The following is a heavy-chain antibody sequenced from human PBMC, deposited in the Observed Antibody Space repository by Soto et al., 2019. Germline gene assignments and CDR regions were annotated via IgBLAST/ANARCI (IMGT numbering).Heavy chain of an antibody. CDR1: GFTFDDYA. CDR3: AKSVRGVSYFDY. CDR2: ISWNSGSI. D-gene: IGHD3-10*01. J-gene: IGHJ4*02. V-gene: IGHV3-9*01. Sequence: SLRLSCAASGFTFDDYAMHWVRQAPGKGLEWVSGISWNSGSIGYADSVKGRFTISRDNAKNSLYLQMNSLRAEDTALYYCAKSVRGVSYFDYWGQGTLVSVFS.